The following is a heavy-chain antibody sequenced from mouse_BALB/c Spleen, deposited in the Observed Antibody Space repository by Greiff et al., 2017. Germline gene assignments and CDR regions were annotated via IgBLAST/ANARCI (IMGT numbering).Heavy chain of an antibody. Sequence: VQVVESGPGLVAPSQSLSITCTVSGFSLTSYGVHWVRQPPGKGLEWLGVIWAGGSTNYNSALMSRLSISKDNSKSQVFLKMNSLQTDDTAMYYCARDLRVIYYDYDEGVAYWGQGTLVTVSA. CDR1: GFSLTSYG. CDR2: IWAGGST. CDR3: ARDLRVIYYDYDEGVAY. D-gene: IGHD2-4*01. J-gene: IGHJ3*01. V-gene: IGHV2-9*02.